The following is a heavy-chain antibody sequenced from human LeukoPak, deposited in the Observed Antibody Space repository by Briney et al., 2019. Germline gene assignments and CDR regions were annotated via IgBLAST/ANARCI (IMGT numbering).Heavy chain of an antibody. CDR1: GYTLTELS. CDR2: FDPEDGET. D-gene: IGHD1-26*01. V-gene: IGHV1-24*01. J-gene: IGHJ4*02. Sequence: ASVKVSCKASGYTLTELSMHWVRQAPGKGLEWMGGFDPEDGETIYAQKFQGRVTMTEDTSTDTAYMELSSLRSEDTAVYYCATGQNQVGATLFDYWGQGTLVTVSS. CDR3: ATGQNQVGATLFDY.